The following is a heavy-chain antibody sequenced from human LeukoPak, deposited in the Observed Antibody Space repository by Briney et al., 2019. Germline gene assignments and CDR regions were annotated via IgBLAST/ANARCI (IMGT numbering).Heavy chain of an antibody. Sequence: HSGRSLRLSCAASGFTFSSYAMHWVRQAPGKGLEWVAVISYDGSNKYYADSVKGRFTISRDNSKNTLYLQMNSLRAEDTAVYYCARDHHRRLYDSQARDTFDFWGQGTMVTVSS. J-gene: IGHJ3*01. CDR2: ISYDGSNK. CDR1: GFTFSSYA. V-gene: IGHV3-30*04. D-gene: IGHD3-22*01. CDR3: ARDHHRRLYDSQARDTFDF.